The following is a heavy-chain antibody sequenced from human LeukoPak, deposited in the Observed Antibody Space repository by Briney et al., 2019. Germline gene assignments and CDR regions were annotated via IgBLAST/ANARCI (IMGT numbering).Heavy chain of an antibody. V-gene: IGHV5-51*01. D-gene: IGHD3-10*01. J-gene: IGHJ5*02. CDR3: ARGDIWFGEYINWFDP. CDR2: IYPGDSDT. CDR1: GYSFTSYW. Sequence: GESMKISCKGSGYSFTSYWIGWVRQMPGKGLEWMGIIYPGDSDTRYSPSFQGQVTTSADKSISTAYLQWSSLKASDTAMYYCARGDIWFGEYINWFDPWGQGTLVTVSS.